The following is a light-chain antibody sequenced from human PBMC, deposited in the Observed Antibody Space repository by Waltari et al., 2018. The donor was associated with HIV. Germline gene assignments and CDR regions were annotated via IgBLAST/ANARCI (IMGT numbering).Light chain of an antibody. CDR1: SSNIGNNP. V-gene: IGLV1-44*01. Sequence: QSVMTQPPSASGTPGQSVTISCSGSSSNIGNNPVNWYQQLPGTAPKLLIYPNNQRPSGVPYRFSGSRSGTSASLAISGLQSEDEADYYCAAWDDSLSGVVFGGGTKLTVL. J-gene: IGLJ2*01. CDR2: PNN. CDR3: AAWDDSLSGVV.